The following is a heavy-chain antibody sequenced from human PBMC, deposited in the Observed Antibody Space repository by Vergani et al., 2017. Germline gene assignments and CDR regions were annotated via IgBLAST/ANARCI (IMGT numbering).Heavy chain of an antibody. J-gene: IGHJ4*02. Sequence: EVQLVESGGGLLKPGDHVRLSCVVSGLNFNDAWMTWVRQAPGKGLEWLGRVISKKDGGRADYSPHVKGTITISRDESKITIYLNMNCLRIEDTATYYCSTYKVGASFSWGPETRVTVSS. CDR3: STYKVGASFS. V-gene: IGHV3-15*01. CDR2: VISKKDGGRA. CDR1: GLNFNDAW. D-gene: IGHD5-24*01.